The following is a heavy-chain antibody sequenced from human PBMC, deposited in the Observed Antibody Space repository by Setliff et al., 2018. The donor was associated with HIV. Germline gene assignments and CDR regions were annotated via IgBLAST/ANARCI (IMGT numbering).Heavy chain of an antibody. CDR2: IYYSGST. V-gene: IGHV4-39*07. CDR1: GGSISSGSYY. D-gene: IGHD6-6*01. J-gene: IGHJ6*02. CDR3: ARDRELARHYYYGMDV. Sequence: SETLSLTCTVSGGSISSGSYYWSWIRQPPGKGLEWIGSIYYSGSTYYNPSLKSRVTISVDTSKNQFSLKLSSVTAADTAVYYCARDRELARHYYYGMDVWGQGTTVTVSS.